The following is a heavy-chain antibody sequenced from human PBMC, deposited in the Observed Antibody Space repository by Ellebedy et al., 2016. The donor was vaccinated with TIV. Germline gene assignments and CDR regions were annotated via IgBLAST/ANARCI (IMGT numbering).Heavy chain of an antibody. CDR2: IYYSGST. V-gene: IGHV4-61*01. CDR3: ASTDSSWYGY. Sequence: SETLSLTXTVSGGSVSSGSYYWSWIRQPPGKGLEWIGYIYYSGSTNYNPSLKSRVTISVDTSKNQFSLKLSSVTAADTAVYYCASTDSSWYGYWGQGTLVTVSS. J-gene: IGHJ4*02. CDR1: GGSVSSGSYY. D-gene: IGHD6-13*01.